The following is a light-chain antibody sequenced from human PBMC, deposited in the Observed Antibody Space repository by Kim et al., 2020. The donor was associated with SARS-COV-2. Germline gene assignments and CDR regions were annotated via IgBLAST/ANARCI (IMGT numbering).Light chain of an antibody. J-gene: IGKJ2*01. Sequence: ASVGAIVTITCQASQDIRNFLNWFQHKPGKAPKLLIYDASTLGAGVPSRFSGSGSGTDFTFTISSLQPEDIATYYCQHFDSLPYTFGQGTKLEI. V-gene: IGKV1-33*01. CDR3: QHFDSLPYT. CDR2: DAS. CDR1: QDIRNF.